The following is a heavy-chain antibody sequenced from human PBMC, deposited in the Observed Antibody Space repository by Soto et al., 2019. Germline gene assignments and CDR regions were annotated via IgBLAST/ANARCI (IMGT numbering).Heavy chain of an antibody. Sequence: SETLSLTCTVSGGSISSYYWSWIRQPPGKGLEWIGYIYYSGSTNYNPSLKSRVTISVDTSKNQFSLKPSSVTAADTAVYYCARLNGRSVATIGDYYYYMDVWGKGTTVTVSS. J-gene: IGHJ6*03. CDR1: GGSISSYY. V-gene: IGHV4-59*08. CDR2: IYYSGST. CDR3: ARLNGRSVATIGDYYYYMDV. D-gene: IGHD5-12*01.